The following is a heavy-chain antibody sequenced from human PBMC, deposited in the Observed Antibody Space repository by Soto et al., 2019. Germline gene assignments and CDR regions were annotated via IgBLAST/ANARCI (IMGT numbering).Heavy chain of an antibody. J-gene: IGHJ6*02. Sequence: QVQLVQSGSEVKEPGASVKVSCKASGYTFTGYYVLWVRQAPGQGPECMGWINPYTGGTNYAQKFQGRVTMTRDTSISTAYMELSKLISDDTAVYFCARDLCPLGSGSPCPTYGLDVWGQGTTVTVSS. V-gene: IGHV1-2*02. CDR2: INPYTGGT. D-gene: IGHD3-10*01. CDR1: GYTFTGYY. CDR3: ARDLCPLGSGSPCPTYGLDV.